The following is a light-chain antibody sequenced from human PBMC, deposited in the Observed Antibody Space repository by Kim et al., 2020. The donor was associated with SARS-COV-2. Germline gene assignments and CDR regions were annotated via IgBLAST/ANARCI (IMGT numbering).Light chain of an antibody. CDR3: SSYTTYTTWV. CDR2: DVS. J-gene: IGLJ3*02. V-gene: IGLV2-14*03. CDR1: SSDLGGYAY. Sequence: QSALTQPASVSGSPGQSITISCTGTSSDLGGYAYVSWYQQHPDKAPKLIIYDVSRRPSGVSNRFSASKSGNTASLTISGLQAEDEADYYCSSYTTYTTWVFGGGTKLTVL.